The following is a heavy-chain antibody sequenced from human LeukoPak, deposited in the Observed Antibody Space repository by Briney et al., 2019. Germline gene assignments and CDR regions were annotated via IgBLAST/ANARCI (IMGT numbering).Heavy chain of an antibody. J-gene: IGHJ4*02. CDR1: GYIFTSYN. Sequence: GASVKVSCKASGYIFTSYNMYWVRQAPGQGLEWRGIINSSGGSTNYAQKFQGRVTMTRDTSTSTVYMELSSLRSEDTAVYYCARFAVHRRLTVAGQFGLDYWGQGTLVTVSS. CDR2: INSSGGST. V-gene: IGHV1-46*01. D-gene: IGHD6-19*01. CDR3: ARFAVHRRLTVAGQFGLDY.